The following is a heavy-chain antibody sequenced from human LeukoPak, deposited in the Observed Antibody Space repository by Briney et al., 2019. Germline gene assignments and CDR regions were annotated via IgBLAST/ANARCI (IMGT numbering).Heavy chain of an antibody. CDR3: MPYYYGSGSYSGAFDI. V-gene: IGHV3-23*01. CDR2: ISGSGGST. Sequence: GGSLRLSCAASGFTFSSYAMSWVRQAPGKGLEWVSAISGSGGSTYYADSVKGRFTISRDNSKNTLYLQMNSLRAEDTAVYYCMPYYYGSGSYSGAFDIWGQGTMVTVSS. J-gene: IGHJ3*02. D-gene: IGHD3-10*01. CDR1: GFTFSSYA.